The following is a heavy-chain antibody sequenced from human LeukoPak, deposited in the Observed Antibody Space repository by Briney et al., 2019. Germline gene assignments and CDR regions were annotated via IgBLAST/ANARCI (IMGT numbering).Heavy chain of an antibody. CDR3: ARGLRLSSSWYRVFGY. CDR2: MNPNSGNT. J-gene: IGHJ4*02. V-gene: IGHV1-8*02. D-gene: IGHD6-13*01. CDR1: GYTFNTYG. Sequence: ASVKVSCKASGYTFNTYGMNWVRQAPGQGLEWMGWMNPNSGNTGYAQKFQGRVTMTRNTSISTAYMELSSLRSEDTAVYYCARGLRLSSSWYRVFGYWGQGTLVTVSS.